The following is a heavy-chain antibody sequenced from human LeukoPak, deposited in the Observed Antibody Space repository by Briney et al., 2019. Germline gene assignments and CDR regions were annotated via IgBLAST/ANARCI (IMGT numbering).Heavy chain of an antibody. CDR3: ARAAVAGKIYYFVY. Sequence: PSETLSLTCTVSGGSISSYYLSWIRQPPGKGLEWIGYIYYSGSTNYNPPLKSRATISVDTSKKQFSLELSSVTAADTAVYYCARAAVAGKIYYFVYWGEGTLVTVSS. V-gene: IGHV4-59*08. CDR1: GGSISSYY. D-gene: IGHD6-19*01. CDR2: IYYSGST. J-gene: IGHJ4*02.